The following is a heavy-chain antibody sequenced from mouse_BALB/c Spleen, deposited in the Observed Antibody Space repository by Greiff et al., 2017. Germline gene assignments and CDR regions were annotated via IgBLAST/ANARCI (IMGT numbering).Heavy chain of an antibody. CDR1: GFSLTSYG. D-gene: IGHD2-4*01. V-gene: IGHV2-2*02. CDR2: IWSGGST. Sequence: VQLVESGPGLVQPSQSLSITCTVSGFSLTSYGVHWVRQSPGKGLEWLGVIWSGGSTDYNAAFISRLSISKDNSKSQVFFKMNSLQANDTAIYYCARLPYDYDNAYWGQGTLVTVSA. J-gene: IGHJ3*01. CDR3: ARLPYDYDNAY.